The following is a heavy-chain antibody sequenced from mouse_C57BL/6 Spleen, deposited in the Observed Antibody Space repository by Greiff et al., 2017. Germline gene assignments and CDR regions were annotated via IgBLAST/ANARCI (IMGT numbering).Heavy chain of an antibody. Sequence: QVQLQQSGAELVKPGASVKISCKASGYAFSSYWMNWVKQRPGKGLEWIGQIYPGDGDTNYNGKFKGKATLTADKSSSTAYMQLSSLTSEESAVYFCARDGGRRGYFDYWGQGTTLTVSS. CDR1: GYAFSSYW. CDR3: ARDGGRRGYFDY. CDR2: IYPGDGDT. D-gene: IGHD2-12*01. V-gene: IGHV1-80*01. J-gene: IGHJ2*01.